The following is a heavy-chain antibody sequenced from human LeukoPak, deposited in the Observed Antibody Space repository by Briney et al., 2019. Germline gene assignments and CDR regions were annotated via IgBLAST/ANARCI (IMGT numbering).Heavy chain of an antibody. J-gene: IGHJ4*02. V-gene: IGHV4-61*01. CDR1: GGSFNSGSHY. CDR2: IYYSGST. Sequence: PSETLSLTCTVSGGSFNSGSHYWCWIRQPPGKGLEWIGYIYYSGSTNYNPSLKSRVTISVDTSKNQFSLNLNSVTAADTAVYYCARDPGYSGIDYWGQGTLVTVSS. D-gene: IGHD5-12*01. CDR3: ARDPGYSGIDY.